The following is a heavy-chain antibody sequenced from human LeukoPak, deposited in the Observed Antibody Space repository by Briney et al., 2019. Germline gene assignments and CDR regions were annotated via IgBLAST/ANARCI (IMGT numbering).Heavy chain of an antibody. CDR1: GGSISSYF. Sequence: PSETLSLTCTVSGGSISSYFWSWIRQPPGKGLEWIGYIYYRGSTNYIPSLKSRVAISVDTSKNHFSLNLSSVTAADTAVYYCARDWGSSGGLGVGYWGQGALVTVSS. J-gene: IGHJ4*02. V-gene: IGHV4-59*01. D-gene: IGHD6-19*01. CDR3: ARDWGSSGGLGVGY. CDR2: IYYRGST.